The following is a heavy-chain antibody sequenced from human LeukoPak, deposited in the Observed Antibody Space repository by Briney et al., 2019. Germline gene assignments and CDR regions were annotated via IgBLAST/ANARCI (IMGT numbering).Heavy chain of an antibody. CDR1: GFTFSSYA. CDR2: ISYDGSNK. Sequence: GGSLRLSCAASGFTFSSYAMHWVRQAPGKGLEWVAVISYDGSNKYYADSVKGRFTISRDNSKNTLYLQMNSLRAEDTAVYYCARARGAYSSIAAAGTIDYWGQGTLVTVSS. CDR3: ARARGAYSSIAAAGTIDY. V-gene: IGHV3-30-3*01. D-gene: IGHD6-13*01. J-gene: IGHJ4*02.